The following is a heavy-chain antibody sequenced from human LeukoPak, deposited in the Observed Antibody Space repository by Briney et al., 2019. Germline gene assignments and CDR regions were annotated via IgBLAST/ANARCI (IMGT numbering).Heavy chain of an antibody. D-gene: IGHD2/OR15-2a*01. V-gene: IGHV3-23*01. CDR3: AKNIGGLDY. CDR2: ISGSGGST. J-gene: IGHJ4*02. Sequence: GGSLRLSCAASGFTLDDYGMSWVRQAPGKGLEWVSAISGSGGSTYYADSVKGRFTISRDNSKNTPYLQMNSLRVEDTALYYCAKNIGGLDYWGQGTLVTVSS. CDR1: GFTLDDYG.